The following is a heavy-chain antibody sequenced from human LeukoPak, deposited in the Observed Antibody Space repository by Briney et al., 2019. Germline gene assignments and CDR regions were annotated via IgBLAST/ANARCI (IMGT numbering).Heavy chain of an antibody. CDR3: ARDGYYDSSGYYFSYYYYMDV. V-gene: IGHV3-48*01. Sequence: GGSLRLSCAASGFTFSSYSMNWVRQAPGKGLEWVSYISSSSSTIYYADPVKGRFTISRDNAKNSLYLQMNSLRAEDTAVYYCARDGYYDSSGYYFSYYYYMDVWGKGTTVTVSS. J-gene: IGHJ6*03. CDR1: GFTFSSYS. CDR2: ISSSSSTI. D-gene: IGHD3-22*01.